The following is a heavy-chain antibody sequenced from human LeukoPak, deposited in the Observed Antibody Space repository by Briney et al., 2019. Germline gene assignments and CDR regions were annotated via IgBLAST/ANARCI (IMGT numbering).Heavy chain of an antibody. Sequence: GGSLRLSCAASGFTFSSYSMNWVRQAPGKGLEWVSSISSSSSSYIYYADSVKGRFTISRDNAKNSLYLQMNSLRAEDTAVYYCARDRYYDFWSGYPGFDYWGQGTLVTVSS. V-gene: IGHV3-21*01. CDR1: GFTFSSYS. D-gene: IGHD3-3*01. CDR3: ARDRYYDFWSGYPGFDY. J-gene: IGHJ4*02. CDR2: ISSSSSSYI.